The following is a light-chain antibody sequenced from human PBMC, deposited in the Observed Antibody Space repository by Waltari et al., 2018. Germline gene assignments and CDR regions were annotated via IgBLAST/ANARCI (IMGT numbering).Light chain of an antibody. V-gene: IGLV2-14*01. Sequence: QSALTQPASVSGSRGQSITISCTGTSSDVGGYNYVSWYQQHPGNVPKLMIYEVTKRPSGVSNRFSGSKSGYTASLTISGLQAEDEADYYCSSYTTSSSYVVFGGGTKLTVL. CDR1: SSDVGGYNY. CDR3: SSYTTSSSYVV. J-gene: IGLJ2*01. CDR2: EVT.